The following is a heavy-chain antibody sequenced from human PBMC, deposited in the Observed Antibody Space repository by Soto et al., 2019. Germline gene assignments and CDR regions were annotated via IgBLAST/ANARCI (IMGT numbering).Heavy chain of an antibody. V-gene: IGHV1-18*01. CDR3: ARAGNPIDY. J-gene: IGHJ4*02. D-gene: IGHD3-10*01. Sequence: QVQLVQSGSEVKKPGASVKVSCNTSAYTFTNFVLSGVRQAPEQGLEWMGWTSAYNGNTDYAQNFQGRVTVTTDTSSSTAYMELRSLRWVDTTVYYSARAGNPIDYWGQGIVVTVSS. CDR1: AYTFTNFV. CDR2: TSAYNGNT.